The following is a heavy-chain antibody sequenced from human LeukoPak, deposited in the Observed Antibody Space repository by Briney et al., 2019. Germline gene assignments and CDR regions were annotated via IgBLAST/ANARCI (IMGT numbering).Heavy chain of an antibody. CDR2: INPNSGGT. V-gene: IGHV1-2*02. CDR3: ARGREAAAGTQVFDY. Sequence: ASVKVSCKASGYTFIGYYLHWVRQAPGQGLEWMGWINPNSGGTNYAQKFQGRVTMTRDTSISTAYMELSRLRSDDTAVYYCARGREAAAGTQVFDYWGQGTLVTVSS. CDR1: GYTFIGYY. D-gene: IGHD6-13*01. J-gene: IGHJ4*02.